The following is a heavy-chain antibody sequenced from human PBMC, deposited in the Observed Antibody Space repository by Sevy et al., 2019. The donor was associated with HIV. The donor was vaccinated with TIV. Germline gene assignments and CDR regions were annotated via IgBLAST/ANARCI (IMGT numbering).Heavy chain of an antibody. V-gene: IGHV3-7*03. CDR1: EFTFSGYW. CDR3: VREYEGGTAAAGGAFDY. J-gene: IGHJ4*02. CDR2: IRQDGSEK. D-gene: IGHD6-13*01. Sequence: GGSLRLSCAASEFTFSGYWMNWVRQAPGKGLEWVANIRQDGSEKYHVASVKGRFTISRDNAKNSLFLQMNSLRADDTAVYYCVREYEGGTAAAGGAFDYWGQRTLVTVSS.